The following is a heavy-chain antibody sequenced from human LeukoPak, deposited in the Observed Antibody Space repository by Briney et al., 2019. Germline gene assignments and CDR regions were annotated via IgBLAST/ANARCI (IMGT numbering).Heavy chain of an antibody. CDR3: ARDRDITMVRGVPTLYYYYYGMDV. V-gene: IGHV1-8*02. D-gene: IGHD3-10*01. CDR1: GNTFGNYD. Sequence: GASVKVSCKASGNTFGNYDINWVRQAPGQGLEWVGWMNPNGETTGFAPKFQGRVAMTRNTSRNTAYLELSSLRSEDTAVYYCARDRDITMVRGVPTLYYYYYGMDVWGQGTTVTVSS. J-gene: IGHJ6*02. CDR2: MNPNGETT.